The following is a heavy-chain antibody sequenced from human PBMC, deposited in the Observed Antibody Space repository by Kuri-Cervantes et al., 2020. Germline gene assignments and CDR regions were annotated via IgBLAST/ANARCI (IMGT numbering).Heavy chain of an antibody. V-gene: IGHV3-30*03. CDR2: ISHDGSNK. D-gene: IGHD6-6*01. CDR1: GFTFDDYG. J-gene: IGHJ4*02. Sequence: GESLKISCAASGFTFDDYGMSWVRQAPGKGLEWVAVISHDGSNKYYADPVKGRFTISRDNSKNTLYLQMNSLRAEDTAVYYCARDRPADYWGQGTLVTVSS. CDR3: ARDRPADY.